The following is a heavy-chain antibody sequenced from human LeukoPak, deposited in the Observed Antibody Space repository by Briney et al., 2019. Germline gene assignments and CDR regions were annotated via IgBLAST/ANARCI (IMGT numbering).Heavy chain of an antibody. CDR1: GFTVSSNY. V-gene: IGHV3-53*01. J-gene: IGHJ4*02. Sequence: GGSLTLSCAASGFTVSSNYMSWVRQAPGKGLEWVSVIYSGGSTYYAHSVKGGFTISRDNTKNQPHLQLDNLRAEGTAVYYCAKQGVNSYFDGWGQGTLVTVSS. D-gene: IGHD4-23*01. CDR3: AKQGVNSYFDG. CDR2: IYSGGST.